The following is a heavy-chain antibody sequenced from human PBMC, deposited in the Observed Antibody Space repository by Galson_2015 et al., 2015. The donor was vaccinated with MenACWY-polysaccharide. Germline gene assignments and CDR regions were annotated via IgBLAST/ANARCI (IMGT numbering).Heavy chain of an antibody. CDR2: MNPNSGNT. CDR3: ARVIAPDGISVSKVLNDY. D-gene: IGHD5/OR15-5a*01. J-gene: IGHJ4*02. V-gene: IGHV1-8*01. CDR1: GYTFTSYD. Sequence: SVKVSCKASGYTFTSYDINWVRQATGQGLEWMGWMNPNSGNTGYPQKFQGRVTMTRNTSINTAYMELSSLRSEDTAVYYCARVIAPDGISVSKVLNDYSGQGTLVTVSS.